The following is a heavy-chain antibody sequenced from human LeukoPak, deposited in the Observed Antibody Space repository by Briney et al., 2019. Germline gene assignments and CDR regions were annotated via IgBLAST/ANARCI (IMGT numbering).Heavy chain of an antibody. D-gene: IGHD3-10*01. J-gene: IGHJ4*02. Sequence: PGGSLRLSCAASGFTVSSNYMSWVRQAPGKGLEWVSVIYSGGSTYYTDPVEGRFTISRDNSKNTLYLQMNSLRAEDTAVYYCVVYYGSGSSYRVDYWGQGTLVTVSS. V-gene: IGHV3-53*01. CDR3: VVYYGSGSSYRVDY. CDR1: GFTVSSNY. CDR2: IYSGGST.